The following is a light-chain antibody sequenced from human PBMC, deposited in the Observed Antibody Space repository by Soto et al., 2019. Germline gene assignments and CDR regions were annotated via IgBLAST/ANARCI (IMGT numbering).Light chain of an antibody. CDR3: QVWDSNSDHVV. V-gene: IGLV3-21*02. CDR1: NTGSKS. J-gene: IGLJ2*01. CDR2: DDR. Sequence: YELTQPPSVSVAPGQTARISCGRNNTGSKSVHWYQQKPGQAPVLVLFDDRDRPSGIPERISGSNSGNTATLTISRVEAGDEADYFCQVWDSNSDHVVFGGGTKLTVL.